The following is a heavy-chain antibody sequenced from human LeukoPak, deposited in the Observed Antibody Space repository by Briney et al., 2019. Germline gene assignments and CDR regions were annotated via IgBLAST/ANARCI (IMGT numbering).Heavy chain of an antibody. D-gene: IGHD3-10*01. Sequence: PSETLSLTCTVSGYSISSDYYWGWIRQPPGKGLEWIGSIHHSGRTYYNPSLKSRVTMSVDTSKNQFSLKLSSVTAADTAVYYCARDRVRGVINWFDPWGQGTLVTVSS. CDR1: GYSISSDYY. CDR2: IHHSGRT. V-gene: IGHV4-38-2*02. J-gene: IGHJ5*02. CDR3: ARDRVRGVINWFDP.